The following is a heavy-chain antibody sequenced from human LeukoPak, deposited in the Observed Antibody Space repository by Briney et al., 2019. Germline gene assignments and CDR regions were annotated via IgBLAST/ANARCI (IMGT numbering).Heavy chain of an antibody. V-gene: IGHV3-21*01. J-gene: IGHJ4*02. CDR2: ISESSVYI. Sequence: PGGSPRLSCVASGFTFSSYSMNWVRQAPGKGLEWVSSISESSVYINYADSVKGRFTISRDNAKYSLYLQMTSLRAEDTAVYYCARSYYDSSGYPHSDLDYWGQGTLVTVSS. D-gene: IGHD3-22*01. CDR3: ARSYYDSSGYPHSDLDY. CDR1: GFTFSSYS.